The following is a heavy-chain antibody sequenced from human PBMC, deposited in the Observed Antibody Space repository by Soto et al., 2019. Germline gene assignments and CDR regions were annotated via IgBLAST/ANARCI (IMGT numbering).Heavy chain of an antibody. CDR2: IRSKAYGGTT. V-gene: IGHV3-49*03. CDR3: TRADYVWGSYRPTSYGMDV. CDR1: GFTFGDYA. J-gene: IGHJ6*02. Sequence: GVLRLSCTASGFTFGDYAMSWFRQAPGKGLEWVGFIRSKAYGGTTEYAASVKGRFTISRDDSKSIAYLQMNSLKTEDTAVYYCTRADYVWGSYRPTSYGMDVWGQGTTVTVSS. D-gene: IGHD3-16*02.